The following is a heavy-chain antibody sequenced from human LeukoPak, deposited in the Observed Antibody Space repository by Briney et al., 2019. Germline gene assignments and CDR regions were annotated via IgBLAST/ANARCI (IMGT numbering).Heavy chain of an antibody. CDR2: ISDSGGNT. CDR3: AKRGVVIRVFLVGFHKEASYFDS. V-gene: IGHV3-23*01. D-gene: IGHD3-10*01. CDR1: GITLSNYG. J-gene: IGHJ4*02. Sequence: GGSLRLSCAVSGITLSNYGMSWVRQVPGKGLEWVSGISDSGGNTYYADSVKGRFTISRDNSKNTLYLPMTSLRAGETAVYFCAKRGVVIRVFLVGFHKEASYFDSWGQGALVTVSS.